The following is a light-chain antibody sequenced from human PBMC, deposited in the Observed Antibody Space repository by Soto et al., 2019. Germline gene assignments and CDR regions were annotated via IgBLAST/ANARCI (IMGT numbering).Light chain of an antibody. CDR2: HAS. CDR1: QDIKNY. J-gene: IGKJ4*01. V-gene: IGKV1-33*01. Sequence: DIPMTQSPSSLSASVRHKITITCQASQDIKNYLKRYQQKSEKAPKLLIYHASDLETGVPSRLSGSGSGADFTFTINSLQPEDIATYYCQQYDNLPVTFGGGTKVDIK. CDR3: QQYDNLPVT.